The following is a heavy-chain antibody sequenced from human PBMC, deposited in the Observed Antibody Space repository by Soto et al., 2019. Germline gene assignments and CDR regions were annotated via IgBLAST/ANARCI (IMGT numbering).Heavy chain of an antibody. CDR2: IYSSGNT. J-gene: IGHJ4*02. CDR3: ARDPWTPVGGSGSYYFFDY. CDR1: GGSISGFY. Sequence: SETLSLTCTVSGGSISGFYWTWIRQPAGRGLEWVGRIYSSGNTYYNPSLTSRATMSVDTSKNQFSLKLTSVTAADTAVYFCARDPWTPVGGSGSYYFFDYWGQGALVT. V-gene: IGHV4-4*07. D-gene: IGHD3-10*01.